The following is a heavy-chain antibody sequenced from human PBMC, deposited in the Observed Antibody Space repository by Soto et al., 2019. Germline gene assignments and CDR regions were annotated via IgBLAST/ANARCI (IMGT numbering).Heavy chain of an antibody. Sequence: SETLSLTCAVYGGSFSGYYWSWIRQPPGKGLEWIGEINHSGSTNYNPSIKSRVTISVDTSKNQFSLKRSSVTAADTAVYYCARVGRLISGWYVRYFQHWGQGTLVTVSS. CDR1: GGSFSGYY. D-gene: IGHD6-19*01. V-gene: IGHV4-34*01. CDR3: ARVGRLISGWYVRYFQH. J-gene: IGHJ1*01. CDR2: INHSGST.